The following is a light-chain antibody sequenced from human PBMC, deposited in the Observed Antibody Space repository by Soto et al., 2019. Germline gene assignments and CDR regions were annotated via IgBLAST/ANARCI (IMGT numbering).Light chain of an antibody. Sequence: EIVLTQSPGTLSLSPGERATLSCRASQSVSSSYLAWYQQKPGQAPRLLIYGASSRATGIPDRFSGSGSGTDFTLTISRREPEDSAVYYCQQYGSSPQTFGQGTKLEIK. CDR1: QSVSSSY. V-gene: IGKV3-20*01. J-gene: IGKJ2*01. CDR2: GAS. CDR3: QQYGSSPQT.